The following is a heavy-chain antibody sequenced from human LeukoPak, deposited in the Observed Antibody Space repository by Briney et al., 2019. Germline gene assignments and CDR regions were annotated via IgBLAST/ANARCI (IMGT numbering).Heavy chain of an antibody. CDR3: AKDRYPGYYDY. CDR2: ISGSGGST. D-gene: IGHD2/OR15-2a*01. CDR1: GFTFSSYA. J-gene: IGHJ4*02. V-gene: IGHV3-23*01. Sequence: GGSLRLSCAASGFTFSSYAMSWDRQTPGKGLEWVSTISGSGGSTYYADSVKGRFTISSDDSKNTLYLQMNSLRAEDTALYYCAKDRYPGYYDYWGQGTLVTVSS.